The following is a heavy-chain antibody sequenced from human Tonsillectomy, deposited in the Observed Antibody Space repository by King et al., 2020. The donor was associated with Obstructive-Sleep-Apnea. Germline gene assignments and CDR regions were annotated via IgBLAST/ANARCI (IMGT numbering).Heavy chain of an antibody. V-gene: IGHV3-23*04. CDR1: GFTFSSYA. CDR2: INNSGGT. J-gene: IGHJ4*02. D-gene: IGHD3-10*01. Sequence: VPLVESGGGLVQPGGSLSLSCAASGFTFSSYALSWVRQAPGKGLEWVSTINNSGGTYSADSVKGRFTISRDNSKNTLYLQMNSLRAEDTAVYYCAKLHGAAMVRWDFDYWGQGTLVTVSS. CDR3: AKLHGAAMVRWDFDY.